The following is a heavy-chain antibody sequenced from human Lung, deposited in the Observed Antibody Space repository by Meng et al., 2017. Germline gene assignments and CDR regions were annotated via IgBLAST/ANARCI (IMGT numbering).Heavy chain of an antibody. Sequence: ASVKVSCKPSGYTFTAYYIHWVRQAPGQGLEWMGHINPNNGDTLYAQKFQGRVSMTSDTSISTVYVELSGLRSDDTAVYYCARDENISLGKLFGDYWGRGTPVTVAS. V-gene: IGHV1-2*06. CDR2: INPNNGDT. D-gene: IGHD4-23*01. CDR1: GYTFTAYY. CDR3: ARDENISLGKLFGDY. J-gene: IGHJ4*02.